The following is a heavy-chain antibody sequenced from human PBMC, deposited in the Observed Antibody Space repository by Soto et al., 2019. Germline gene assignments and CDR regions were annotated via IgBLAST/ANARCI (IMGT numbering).Heavy chain of an antibody. J-gene: IGHJ4*02. D-gene: IGHD6-19*01. CDR3: ARGVDRQWADY. V-gene: IGHV4-59*01. Sequence: SETLSLTCTVSGGSISSYFWSWIRQPPGKGLEWIGFFYYSGSTNYNPSLKSRVTISVDKSKNQFSLTLNSVTAADTAVYYCARGVDRQWADYWGQGTLVTVSS. CDR1: GGSISSYF. CDR2: FYYSGST.